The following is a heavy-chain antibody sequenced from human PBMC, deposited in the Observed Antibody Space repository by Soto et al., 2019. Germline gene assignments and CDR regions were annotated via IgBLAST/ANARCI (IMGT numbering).Heavy chain of an antibody. CDR1: GGSISSSSYY. J-gene: IGHJ4*02. V-gene: IGHV4-39*01. Sequence: SETLSLTCTVSGGSISSSSYYWGWIRQPPGKGLEWIGSIYYSGSTYYNPSLKSRVTISVDTSKNQFSLKLSSVTAADTAVYYCAIYLDAYGDAFDYWGQGTLVTVSS. CDR2: IYYSGST. CDR3: AIYLDAYGDAFDY. D-gene: IGHD4-17*01.